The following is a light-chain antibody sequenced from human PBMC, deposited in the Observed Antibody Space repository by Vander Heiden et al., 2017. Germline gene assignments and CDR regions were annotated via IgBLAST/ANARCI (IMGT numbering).Light chain of an antibody. CDR3: GTWDTSLSVVV. J-gene: IGLJ2*01. CDR1: SSNIGRTY. CDR2: DNN. V-gene: IGLV1-51*01. Sequence: QSVLTQPPSVSAAPGRKVTHSGTGTSSNIGRTYVSGYQQHQGTAPKLLIDDNNKRPSGIPDRFSGSKSGTSATLGITGVQTGDEADYYCGTWDTSLSVVVFGGGTKLTVL.